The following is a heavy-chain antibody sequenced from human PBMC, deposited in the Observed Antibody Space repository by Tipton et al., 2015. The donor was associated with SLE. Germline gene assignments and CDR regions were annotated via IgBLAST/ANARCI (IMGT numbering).Heavy chain of an antibody. CDR1: NVSISSSNSY. J-gene: IGHJ4*02. V-gene: IGHV4-39*07. Sequence: TLSLTCTVSNVSISSSNSYRGWIRQPPGEGLELIGTISYSGSTYYNPSLKSRVTMSVDTSKNHFSLKLNSVTAADTAVYYCARGGSTALYHFDSWGQGTLVTVSS. D-gene: IGHD6-13*01. CDR3: ARGGSTALYHFDS. CDR2: ISYSGST.